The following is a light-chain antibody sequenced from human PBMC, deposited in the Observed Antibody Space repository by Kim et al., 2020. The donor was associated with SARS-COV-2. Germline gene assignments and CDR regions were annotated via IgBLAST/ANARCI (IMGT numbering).Light chain of an antibody. V-gene: IGKV1-39*01. Sequence: DIQMTQSPSSLSASVGERVTITCRASQSISSYLNWYQQKPGKAPKLLIYAASSLQSGVPSRFSGSGSGTDFTLTISSLQPEDFATYSCKQSYSTPLTIGQGKRLEIK. J-gene: IGKJ5*01. CDR3: KQSYSTPLT. CDR2: AAS. CDR1: QSISSY.